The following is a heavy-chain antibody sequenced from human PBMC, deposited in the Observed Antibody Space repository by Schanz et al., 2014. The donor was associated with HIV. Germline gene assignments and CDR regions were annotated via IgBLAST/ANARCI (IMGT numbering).Heavy chain of an antibody. D-gene: IGHD3-16*01. CDR1: GFRFDISG. CDR2: IGYDGTNK. J-gene: IGHJ5*02. V-gene: IGHV3-33*03. CDR3: VKDSGTMISGTRWFDP. Sequence: QVQLVESGGGVVQPGTSLRLSCAASGFRFDISGMHWVRQAPGKGLEWVAIIGYDGTNKYYADSVKGRFTISRDNGKDSLYLQMNSLRAEDTALYYCVKDSGTMISGTRWFDPWGQGSLVTVSS.